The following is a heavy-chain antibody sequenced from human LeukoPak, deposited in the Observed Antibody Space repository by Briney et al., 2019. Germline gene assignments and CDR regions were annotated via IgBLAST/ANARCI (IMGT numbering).Heavy chain of an antibody. D-gene: IGHD3-22*01. J-gene: IGHJ4*02. CDR1: GYTFTSYG. CDR3: ARENTSGYYADY. V-gene: IGHV1-2*02. Sequence: ASVKVSCKASGYTFTSYGISWVRQAPGRGLEWMGWINPHTGSTKYVERFQGRVTMTRDTSISTAYMEVRRLRSDDTAVYYCARENTSGYYADYWGQGTLVTVSS. CDR2: INPHTGST.